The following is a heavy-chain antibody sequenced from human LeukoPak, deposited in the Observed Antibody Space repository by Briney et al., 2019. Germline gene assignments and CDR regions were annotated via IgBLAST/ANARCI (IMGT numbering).Heavy chain of an antibody. CDR2: IYHSGST. D-gene: IGHD3-9*01. CDR3: ARSPPYFYDILTGYLRIYFDY. Sequence: GSLRLSCAASGFTFSSYSMNWVRQPPGKGLEWIGEIYHSGSTNYDPSLKSRVTISVDKSKNQFSLKLSSVTAADTAVYYCARSPPYFYDILTGYLRIYFDYWGQGTLVTVSS. CDR1: GFTFSSYSM. J-gene: IGHJ4*02. V-gene: IGHV4-4*02.